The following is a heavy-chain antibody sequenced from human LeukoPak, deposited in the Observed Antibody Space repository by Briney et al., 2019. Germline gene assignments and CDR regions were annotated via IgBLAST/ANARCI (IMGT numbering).Heavy chain of an antibody. CDR1: GFTFSSYW. CDR2: INQDGTEK. J-gene: IGHJ4*02. Sequence: GGSLRLSCAASGFTFSSYWMSWVRQAPGEGLEWVAKINQDGTEKAYVDSVRGRFTISRDNAKNSLFLQVNSLRAEDTAVYYCARGPLIAAAGTWWGQGTLVTVSS. V-gene: IGHV3-7*03. D-gene: IGHD6-13*01. CDR3: ARGPLIAAAGTW.